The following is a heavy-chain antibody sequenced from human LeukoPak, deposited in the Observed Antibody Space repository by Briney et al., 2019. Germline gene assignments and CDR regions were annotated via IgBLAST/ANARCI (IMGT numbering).Heavy chain of an antibody. V-gene: IGHV3-30*18. Sequence: PGGSLRLSCAASGFTFSSYGMHWVRQAPGKGLEWVAVISYDGSNKYYADSVEGRFTISRDDSKNTLYLQMNSLRAEDTAVYYCAKDLYYYDIYYYYGMDVWGQGTTVTVSS. CDR2: ISYDGSNK. CDR1: GFTFSSYG. CDR3: AKDLYYYDIYYYYGMDV. D-gene: IGHD3-22*01. J-gene: IGHJ6*02.